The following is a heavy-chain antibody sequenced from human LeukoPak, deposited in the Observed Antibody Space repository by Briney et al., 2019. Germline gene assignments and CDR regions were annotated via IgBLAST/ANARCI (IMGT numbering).Heavy chain of an antibody. CDR3: ASGRYFDWLSLNTDFDY. V-gene: IGHV3-21*01. J-gene: IGHJ4*02. Sequence: GGSLRLSCAASGFTFSSYSMNWVRQAPGKGLEWVSSISSSSSYIYYADSVKGRFTISRDNAKNSLYLQMNSLRAEDTAVYYCASGRYFDWLSLNTDFDYWGQGTLVTVSS. CDR1: GFTFSSYS. D-gene: IGHD3-9*01. CDR2: ISSSSSYI.